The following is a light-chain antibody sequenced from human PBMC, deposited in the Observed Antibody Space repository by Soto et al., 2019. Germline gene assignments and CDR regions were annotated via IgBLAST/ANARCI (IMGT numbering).Light chain of an antibody. J-gene: IGLJ1*01. CDR1: SSDIGGYNY. Sequence: QSVLTQPASVSGSPGQSITISCAGTSSDIGGYNYVSWYQQHPGKAPKVMIYEVSNRPSGVSNRFSGSKSGNTASLTISGLQAEDEADYYCSAYAGSNNFVFGSGTKVTVL. CDR3: SAYAGSNNFV. V-gene: IGLV2-14*01. CDR2: EVS.